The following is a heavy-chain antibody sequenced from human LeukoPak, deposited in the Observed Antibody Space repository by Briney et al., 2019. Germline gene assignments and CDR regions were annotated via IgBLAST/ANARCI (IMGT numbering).Heavy chain of an antibody. CDR3: ARDSLGGDY. J-gene: IGHJ4*02. CDR2: IWNDGSKK. D-gene: IGHD3-16*01. V-gene: IGHV3-33*01. Sequence: GGSLRLSCAASGFTFRNYGMHWVRQAPGKGLEWEAVIWNDGSKKFYAHSVKGRFTISRDNSKNTLYLQMNSLRAEDTAVYYCARDSLGGDYWGQGTLVTVSS. CDR1: GFTFRNYG.